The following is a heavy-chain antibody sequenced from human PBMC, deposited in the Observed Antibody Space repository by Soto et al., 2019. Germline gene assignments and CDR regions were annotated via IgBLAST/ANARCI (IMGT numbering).Heavy chain of an antibody. CDR2: IWYDGSNK. D-gene: IGHD4-17*01. CDR3: AREAVTTLYYYYYGMDV. J-gene: IGHJ6*02. Sequence: QVQLVESGGGVVQPGRSLRLSCAASGFTFSSYGMHWVRQAPGKGLEWVAVIWYDGSNKYYADFVKGRFTISRDNSKNTLYLQMNSLRAEDTAVYYCAREAVTTLYYYYYGMDVWGQGTTVTVSS. V-gene: IGHV3-33*01. CDR1: GFTFSSYG.